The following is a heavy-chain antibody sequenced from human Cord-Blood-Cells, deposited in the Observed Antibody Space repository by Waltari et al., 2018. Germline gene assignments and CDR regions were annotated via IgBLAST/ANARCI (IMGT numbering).Heavy chain of an antibody. J-gene: IGHJ3*02. CDR3: ARGADAFDI. CDR2: IKQDGSEK. V-gene: IGHV3-7*01. Sequence: EVQLVESGGGLVQPGGSLRLPCAAPGFTFSSYWMSWVRQAPGKGLEWVANIKQDGSEKYYVDSVKGRFTISRDNAKNSLYLQMNSLRAEDTAVYYCARGADAFDIWGQGTMVTVSS. CDR1: GFTFSSYW.